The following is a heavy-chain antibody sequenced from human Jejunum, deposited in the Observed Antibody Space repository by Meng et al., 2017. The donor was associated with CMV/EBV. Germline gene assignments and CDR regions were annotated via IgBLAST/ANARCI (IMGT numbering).Heavy chain of an antibody. CDR3: DASDY. CDR1: GFSFRNFD. D-gene: IGHD6-6*01. CDR2: ITGSGSRT. Sequence: SLRRSCAASGFSFRNFDRSGARQAPGKGLGWVATITGSGSRTHYADSVKGRFTISRDNSKNTLYLQINSLRVEDTAIYYCDASDYWGQGTQVTVSS. J-gene: IGHJ4*02. V-gene: IGHV3-23*01.